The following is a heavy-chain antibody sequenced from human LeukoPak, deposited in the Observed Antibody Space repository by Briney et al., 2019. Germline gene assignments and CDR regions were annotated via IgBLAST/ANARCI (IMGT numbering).Heavy chain of an antibody. Sequence: GGSLRLSCAASGFTFSSYEMNWVRQAPGKGLEWVSGISWNSGSIGYADSVKGRFTISRDNAKNSLYLQMNSLRAEDTALYYCAKDPMVRGVRPIYMDVWGKGTTVTISS. D-gene: IGHD3-10*01. V-gene: IGHV3-9*01. J-gene: IGHJ6*03. CDR1: GFTFSSYE. CDR2: ISWNSGSI. CDR3: AKDPMVRGVRPIYMDV.